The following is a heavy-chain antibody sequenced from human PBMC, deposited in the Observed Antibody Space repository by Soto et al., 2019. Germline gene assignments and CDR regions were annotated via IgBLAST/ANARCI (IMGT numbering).Heavy chain of an antibody. CDR3: TTHEDGAPWAGGFDS. J-gene: IGHJ5*01. CDR1: GFRFRTRA. Sequence: LRLSCAASGFRFRTRAMSWVRQAPGKGLEWVASIRPGGDSTYYADSVKGRFAVSRDNSNVTLYLQMDSLRDEDTAIYYCTTHEDGAPWAGGFDSWGQGTLVTVSS. D-gene: IGHD1-26*01. CDR2: IRPGGDST. V-gene: IGHV3-23*01.